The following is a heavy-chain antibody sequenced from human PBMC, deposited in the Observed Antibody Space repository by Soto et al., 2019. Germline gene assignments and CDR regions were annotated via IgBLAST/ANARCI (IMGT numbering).Heavy chain of an antibody. D-gene: IGHD6-19*01. CDR1: GGSFSGYY. CDR2: INHSGST. V-gene: IGHV4-34*01. J-gene: IGHJ6*04. CDR3: ARGRRYSSGWYNGYYYYGMDV. Sequence: ETLSLTCAVYGGSFSGYYWSWIRQPPGKGLEWIGEINHSGSTNYNPSLKSRVTISVDTSKNQFSLKLSSVTAADTAVYYCARGRRYSSGWYNGYYYYGMDVWGKGTMVTVSS.